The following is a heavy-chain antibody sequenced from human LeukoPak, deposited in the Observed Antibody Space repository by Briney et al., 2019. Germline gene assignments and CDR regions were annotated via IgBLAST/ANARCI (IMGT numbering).Heavy chain of an antibody. CDR2: ISSSGRTI. D-gene: IGHD3-22*01. CDR1: GFIFSSYE. J-gene: IGHJ4*02. CDR3: ARLSVYYYDSSGYEEN. Sequence: GGSLRLSCAASGFIFSSYEMNWVRQAPGKGLEWVSYISSSGRTIYYADSVKGRFTISRDNAKNSLYLQMNSLRAEDTAVYYCARLSVYYYDSSGYEENWGQGTLVTVSS. V-gene: IGHV3-48*03.